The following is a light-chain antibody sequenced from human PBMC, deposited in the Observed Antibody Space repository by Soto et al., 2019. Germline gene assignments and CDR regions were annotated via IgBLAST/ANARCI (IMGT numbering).Light chain of an antibody. CDR3: EQYGSSPTIT. J-gene: IGKJ5*01. CDR2: GAS. V-gene: IGKV3-20*01. CDR1: QSVSSSY. Sequence: EIVLTQSPGTLSLSPGERATLSCRASQSVSSSYLAWYQQKPGQAPRLLIYGASSRATGIPDRFSGSGSGTEFTLTISRLEPEDFAVYSCEQYGSSPTITFGQGTRLEIK.